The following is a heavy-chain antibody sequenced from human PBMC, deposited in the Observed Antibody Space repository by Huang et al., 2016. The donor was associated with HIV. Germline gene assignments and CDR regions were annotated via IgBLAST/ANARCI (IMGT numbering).Heavy chain of an antibody. Sequence: QVQLQQWGAELLKPSETLSLTCAVSGGSFSGHYWTWIRQPPGRGLEWIGEISDSGSTTYNPSRKSRVTISGDTSQSQFSLKLNSVTAADTAIYYCARMFKYDSGGYWGNDAFDIWGQGTMVTVSS. J-gene: IGHJ3*02. CDR1: GGSFSGHY. V-gene: IGHV4-34*02. CDR2: ISDSGST. CDR3: ARMFKYDSGGYWGNDAFDI. D-gene: IGHD3-22*01.